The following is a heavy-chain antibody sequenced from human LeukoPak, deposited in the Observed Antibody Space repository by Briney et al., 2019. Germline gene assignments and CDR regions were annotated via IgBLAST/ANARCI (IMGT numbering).Heavy chain of an antibody. CDR1: GFAFRNYW. CDR3: VVTRTRGDH. D-gene: IGHD2-21*01. J-gene: IGHJ1*01. CDR2: INQEGNDK. V-gene: IGHV3-7*03. Sequence: GGSLRLSCVASGFAFRNYWMIWVRQAPGKGLEWVANINQEGNDKYYVDSVKGRFTISRDNTKNSLLLQMNSLRAEDTAVYYCVVTRTRGDHWGQVTLVTVSS.